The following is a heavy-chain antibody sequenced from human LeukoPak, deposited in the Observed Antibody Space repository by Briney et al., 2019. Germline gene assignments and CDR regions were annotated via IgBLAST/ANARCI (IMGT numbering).Heavy chain of an antibody. CDR3: ARDAPYVPNYYYHYMDV. Sequence: PSETLSLTCTVSGGSISSSSYYWGWIRQPPGKGLEWIGTIYYSGSTYYNPSLKSRVTISVDTSKNQFSLKLSSVTAADTAVYYCARDAPYVPNYYYHYMDVWGKGTTVTVSS. D-gene: IGHD3-16*01. CDR2: IYYSGST. J-gene: IGHJ6*03. V-gene: IGHV4-39*07. CDR1: GGSISSSSYY.